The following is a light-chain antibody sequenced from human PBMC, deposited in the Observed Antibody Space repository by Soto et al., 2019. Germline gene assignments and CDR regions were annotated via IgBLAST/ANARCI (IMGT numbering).Light chain of an antibody. CDR2: DAS. J-gene: IGKJ2*01. CDR3: QQFYSLPAT. CDR1: QDINDR. V-gene: IGKV1-33*01. Sequence: DIQMTQSASSLSASVGDRVTITCQASQDINDRLNWYQQKPGKAPKILISDASSLETGVPTRLTGKESGTDFTLTINTQQPADFVTYLGQQFYSLPATFRRGTSPEI.